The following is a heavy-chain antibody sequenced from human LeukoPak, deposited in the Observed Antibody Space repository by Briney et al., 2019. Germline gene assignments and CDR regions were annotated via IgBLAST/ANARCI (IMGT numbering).Heavy chain of an antibody. CDR3: ARAFYYYDSSP. J-gene: IGHJ5*02. V-gene: IGHV3-48*04. Sequence: PGGSLRLSWAASEFTFSSESMNGVRQAPGKVLEWISYINSSSSAMYYAESVKGRFTISRDNAKNSMYLQIHDLRADDTAVYYCARAFYYYDSSPWGQGTLVTVSS. D-gene: IGHD3-22*01. CDR1: EFTFSSES. CDR2: INSSSSAM.